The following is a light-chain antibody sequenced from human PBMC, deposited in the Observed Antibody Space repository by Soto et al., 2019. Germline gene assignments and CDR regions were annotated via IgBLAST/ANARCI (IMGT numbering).Light chain of an antibody. J-gene: IGKJ1*01. Sequence: VLTQSPGTLSLSPGERATLSCRASQSVSSSYLAWYQQKHGQAPRLLIYGASSRATGIPDRFSGSGSGTDLTINISRLEPEDVEVYDGQQYGSSPWTFGQGTKVDIK. CDR1: QSVSSSY. V-gene: IGKV3-20*01. CDR2: GAS. CDR3: QQYGSSPWT.